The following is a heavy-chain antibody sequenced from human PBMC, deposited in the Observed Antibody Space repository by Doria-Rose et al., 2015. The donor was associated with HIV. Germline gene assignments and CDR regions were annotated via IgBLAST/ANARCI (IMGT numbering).Heavy chain of an antibody. CDR1: GASLSSPGMG. CDR2: IFSNDER. CDR3: ARIKSSRXYHKYYFDF. V-gene: IGHV2-26*01. Sequence: SGPVLVKPTETLTLTCTVSGASLSSPGMGVSWIRQPPGKALEWLANIFSNDERAYKTSLKSRLTISRGTSKSQVVLTMTDMDPVDTATYYCARIKSSRXYHKYYFDFWGQGTLVIVSA. J-gene: IGHJ4*02. D-gene: IGHD6-13*01.